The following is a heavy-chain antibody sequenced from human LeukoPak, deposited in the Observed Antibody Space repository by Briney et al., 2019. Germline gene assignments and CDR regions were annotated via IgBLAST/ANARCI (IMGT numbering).Heavy chain of an antibody. CDR1: GGSISSSSYY. Sequence: SSETLSLTCTVSGGSISSSSYYWGWIRQPPGQGLDWIGCIYYSGSTYYSPSLKSRVTISVDTSMNQFSLKLSSVTAADTAVYYCARTYNWNYVGVYFDYWGQGTLVTVSS. CDR3: ARTYNWNYVGVYFDY. V-gene: IGHV4-31*03. D-gene: IGHD1-7*01. J-gene: IGHJ4*02. CDR2: IYYSGST.